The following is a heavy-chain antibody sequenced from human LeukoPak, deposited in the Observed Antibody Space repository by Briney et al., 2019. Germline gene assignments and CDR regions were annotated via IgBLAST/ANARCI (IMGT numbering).Heavy chain of an antibody. CDR2: INHSGST. Sequence: PGGSLRLSCAASGFTFSSYWMSWVRQAPGKGLEWVGEINHSGSTNYNPSPKSRVTISVDTSKNQFSLKLSSVTAADTAVYYCARVSSGSSWSRLPYYFDYWGQGTLVTVSS. V-gene: IGHV4-34*01. CDR3: ARVSSGSSWSRLPYYFDY. CDR1: GFTFSSYW. D-gene: IGHD6-13*01. J-gene: IGHJ4*02.